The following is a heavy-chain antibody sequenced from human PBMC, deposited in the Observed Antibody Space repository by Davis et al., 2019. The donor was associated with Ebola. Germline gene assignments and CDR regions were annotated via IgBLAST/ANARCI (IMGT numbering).Heavy chain of an antibody. V-gene: IGHV1-18*01. CDR3: ARDKDYNYGPNYAYYPVDV. J-gene: IGHJ6*02. Sequence: ASVKVSCKASNYNFMFHGINWVRHSPGQGLEWMGWISTYNENTHYARKFQGRVTMTTDRSTETAYMELRSLTSDDTAIYYCARDKDYNYGPNYAYYPVDVWGQGTTVSVSS. CDR1: NYNFMFHG. D-gene: IGHD5-18*01. CDR2: ISTYNENT.